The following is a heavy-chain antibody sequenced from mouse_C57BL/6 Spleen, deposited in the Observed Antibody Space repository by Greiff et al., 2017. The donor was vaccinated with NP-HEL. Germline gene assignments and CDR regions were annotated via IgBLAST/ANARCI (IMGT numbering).Heavy chain of an antibody. CDR2: ISYDGSN. Sequence: EVQLVESGPGLVKPSQSLSLTCSVTGYSITSGYYWNWIRQFPGNKLEWMGYISYDGSNNYNPSLKNRISITRDTSKNQFFLKLNSVTTEDTATYYCASRNDYDWFAYWGQGTLVTVSA. D-gene: IGHD2-4*01. J-gene: IGHJ3*01. V-gene: IGHV3-6*01. CDR3: ASRNDYDWFAY. CDR1: GYSITSGYY.